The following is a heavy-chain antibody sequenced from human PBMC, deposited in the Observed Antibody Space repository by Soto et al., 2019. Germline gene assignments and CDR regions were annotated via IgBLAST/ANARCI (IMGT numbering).Heavy chain of an antibody. CDR3: AHGRCSNYIYYYGMDV. D-gene: IGHD4-4*01. Sequence: QITLKESGPTLVKPTQTLTLTCTFSGFSLSTSGVGVGWIRQPPGKALEWLALIYWDDDKRYSPSLKSRLTITQDTSKNQVLLTMTNMDPVDTATYYCAHGRCSNYIYYYGMDVWGQGTTVTVSS. V-gene: IGHV2-5*02. J-gene: IGHJ6*02. CDR1: GFSLSTSGVG. CDR2: IYWDDDK.